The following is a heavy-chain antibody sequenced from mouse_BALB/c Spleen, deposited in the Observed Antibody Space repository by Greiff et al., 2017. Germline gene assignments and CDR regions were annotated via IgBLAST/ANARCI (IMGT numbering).Heavy chain of an antibody. D-gene: IGHD3-3*01. V-gene: IGHV1-9*01. J-gene: IGHJ4*01. CDR2: ILPGSGST. CDR3: ARSPGDGAMDY. CDR1: GYTFTDYW. Sequence: QVQLQQPGAELVMPGASVKMSCKASGYTFTDYWIEWVKQRPGHGLEWIGEILPGSGSTNYNEKFKGKATFTADTSSNTAYMQLSSLTSEDSAVYYCARSPGDGAMDYWGQGTSVTVSS.